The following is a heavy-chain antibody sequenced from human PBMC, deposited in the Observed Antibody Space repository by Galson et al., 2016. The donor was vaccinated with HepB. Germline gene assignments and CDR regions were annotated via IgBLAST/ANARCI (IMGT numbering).Heavy chain of an antibody. D-gene: IGHD4-17*01. CDR2: IRGKANSYET. V-gene: IGHV3-73*01. Sequence: SLRLSCAASGFTFRGYAIHWVRQTSGKGLEWVGRIRGKANSYETTYSAAVKGRFTLSRDDSENTAYLQMNSLRDEDTAVYYCAKAGHYGGHFYMDVWGEGTTVTVSS. CDR3: AKAGHYGGHFYMDV. J-gene: IGHJ6*03. CDR1: GFTFRGYA.